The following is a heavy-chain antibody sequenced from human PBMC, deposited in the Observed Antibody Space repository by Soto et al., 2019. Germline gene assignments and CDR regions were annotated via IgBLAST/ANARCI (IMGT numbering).Heavy chain of an antibody. CDR2: INPNSGDT. CDR3: ARSVALGGGFDY. Sequence: QVHLVQSGAELKKPAASVKISCKASGYTFSHYYMHWVRQAPGQGLEWMGWINPNSGDTNYAQKFHVRFTITRDTSINTGYMELSRLTSDDTAVYYCARSVALGGGFDYWGQGTLVTVSS. V-gene: IGHV1-2*02. CDR1: GYTFSHYY. D-gene: IGHD2-21*01. J-gene: IGHJ4*02.